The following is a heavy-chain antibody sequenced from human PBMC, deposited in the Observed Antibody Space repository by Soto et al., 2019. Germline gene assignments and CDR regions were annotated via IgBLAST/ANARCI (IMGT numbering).Heavy chain of an antibody. D-gene: IGHD3-10*01. CDR3: ATAGGSGRYYSRHYFYSVMDV. Sequence: GGSLRLSCAASGFTFSSYAMSWVRQAPGKWLEWVSAISGSGGSTYYADSVKGRFTISRDNSTNTRYLQMNSLRAEDPTVWHCATAGGSGRYYSRHYFYSVMDVWGQGTRVTV. V-gene: IGHV3-23*01. J-gene: IGHJ6*02. CDR2: ISGSGGST. CDR1: GFTFSSYA.